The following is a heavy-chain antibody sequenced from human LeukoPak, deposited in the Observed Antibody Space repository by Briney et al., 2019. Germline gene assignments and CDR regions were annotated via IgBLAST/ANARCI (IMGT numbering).Heavy chain of an antibody. V-gene: IGHV4-59*01. CDR2: IYYSGST. Sequence: SETLSLTCTVSGGSISSYYWSWIRQPPGKGLEWIGYIYYSGSTNYNPSLKSRVTISVDTAKNQFSLKLSSVTAADTAVYYCARDRGTDFDYWGQGTLVTVSS. CDR3: ARDRGTDFDY. CDR1: GGSISSYY. J-gene: IGHJ4*02.